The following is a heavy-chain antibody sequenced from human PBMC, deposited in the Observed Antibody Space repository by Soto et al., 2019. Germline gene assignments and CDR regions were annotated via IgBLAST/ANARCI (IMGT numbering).Heavy chain of an antibody. CDR3: ARGVGYCSGGSCYQHYDYYYMDV. V-gene: IGHV4-34*01. J-gene: IGHJ6*03. D-gene: IGHD2-15*01. CDR1: GGSFSGYY. CDR2: INHSGST. Sequence: QVQLQQWGAGLLKPSETLSLTCAVYGGSFSGYYWSWIRQPPGKGLEWIGEINHSGSTNYNPSLKSRVTISVDTSNNMFSLKLRSVTAADTAVYYCARGVGYCSGGSCYQHYDYYYMDVWGKGTTVTVSS.